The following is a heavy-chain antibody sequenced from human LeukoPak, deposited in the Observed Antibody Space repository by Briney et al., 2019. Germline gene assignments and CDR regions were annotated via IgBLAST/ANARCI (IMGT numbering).Heavy chain of an antibody. D-gene: IGHD6-13*01. CDR1: GGSFSGYY. CDR3: ARALGSSTSDY. J-gene: IGHJ4*02. CDR2: INHSGST. Sequence: PSETLSLTCAVYGGSFSGYYWSWIRQPPGKGLEWIGEINHSGSTNYNPSLKSRVTISVDTSKNQFSLKLSSVTAEDTAVYYCARALGSSTSDYWGQGTLVTVSS. V-gene: IGHV4-34*01.